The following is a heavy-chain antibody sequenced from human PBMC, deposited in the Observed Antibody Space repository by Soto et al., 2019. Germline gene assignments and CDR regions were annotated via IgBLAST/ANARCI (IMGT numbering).Heavy chain of an antibody. CDR3: ARLRLYYYYMDG. D-gene: IGHD6-25*01. CDR2: IYYSGST. CDR1: GGSISSYY. V-gene: IGHV4-59*08. J-gene: IGHJ6*03. Sequence: SETLSLTCTVSGGSISSYYWSWIRQPPGKGLEWIGYIYYSGSTNYNPSLKSRVTISVDTSKNHFSLRLSSVTAADTAVYYCARLRLYYYYMDGWGKGTTVTVSS.